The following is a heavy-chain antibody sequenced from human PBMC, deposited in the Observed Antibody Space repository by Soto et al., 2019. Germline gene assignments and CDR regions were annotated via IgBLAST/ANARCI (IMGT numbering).Heavy chain of an antibody. CDR3: ARQRILTGYYKGGVGWSDP. CDR2: IYYSGST. V-gene: IGHV4-59*08. D-gene: IGHD3-9*01. Sequence: PSETLSLTCRVSGGSISSYYWSWIRRPPGKGLEWIGYIYYSGSTNYNPSLKSRVTISVDTSKNQFSLKLSSVTAADTAVYYCARQRILTGYYKGGVGWSDPWGQGTLVTVSS. CDR1: GGSISSYY. J-gene: IGHJ5*02.